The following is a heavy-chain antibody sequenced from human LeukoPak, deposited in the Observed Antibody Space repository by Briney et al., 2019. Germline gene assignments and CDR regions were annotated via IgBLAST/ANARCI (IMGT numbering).Heavy chain of an antibody. D-gene: IGHD6-19*01. J-gene: IGHJ6*02. CDR3: ARDQRGQWLVPGWNYYYGMDV. Sequence: GGSLRLSCAASGFTFSSYGMHWVRQAPGKGLEWVAVIWYDGSNKYYADSVKGRFTISRDNSKNTLYLQMNSLRAEDTAVYYCARDQRGQWLVPGWNYYYGMDVWGQGTTVTVSS. CDR2: IWYDGSNK. CDR1: GFTFSSYG. V-gene: IGHV3-33*01.